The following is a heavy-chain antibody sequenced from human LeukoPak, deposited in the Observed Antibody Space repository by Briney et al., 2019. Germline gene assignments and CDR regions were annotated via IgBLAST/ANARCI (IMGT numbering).Heavy chain of an antibody. CDR2: ISGSGGST. J-gene: IGHJ4*02. CDR1: GFSFSSYA. CDR3: AKDYNHYYYGSGSYDADY. Sequence: GGSLRLSCAASGFSFSSYAMSWVRQAPGKGLEWVSAISGSGGSTYYADSAKGRFTISRDNSKNTLYLQMNSLRAEDTAVYYCAKDYNHYYYGSGSYDADYWGQGTLVTVAS. D-gene: IGHD3-10*01. V-gene: IGHV3-23*01.